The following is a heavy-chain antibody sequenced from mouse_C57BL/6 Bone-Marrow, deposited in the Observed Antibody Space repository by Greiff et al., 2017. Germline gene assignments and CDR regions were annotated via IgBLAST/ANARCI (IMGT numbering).Heavy chain of an antibody. Sequence: VQLQQSGPELVKPGASVKISCKASGYTFTDYYMNWVKQSHGKSLEWIGDINPNNGGTSYNQKFKGKATLTVDKSSSKAYMELRSLTSEDSAVYYCARIITTVVADAMDYWGQGTSVTVSS. J-gene: IGHJ4*01. CDR2: INPNNGGT. CDR3: ARIITTVVADAMDY. CDR1: GYTFTDYY. V-gene: IGHV1-26*01. D-gene: IGHD1-1*01.